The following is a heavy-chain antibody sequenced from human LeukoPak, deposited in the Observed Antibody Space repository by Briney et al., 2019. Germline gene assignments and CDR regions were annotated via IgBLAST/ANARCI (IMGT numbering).Heavy chain of an antibody. D-gene: IGHD3-10*01. V-gene: IGHV1-2*02. CDR3: ARSRITMVRGVSYYYGMDV. Sequence: ASVKVSCKASGYTFTGYYMHWVRQAPGQGLEWMGWINPNSGGTNYAQKFQGRVTMTRDTSISTAYMELSRLRSDDTAVYYCARSRITMVRGVSYYYGMDVWGQGTTVTVSS. CDR1: GYTFTGYY. CDR2: INPNSGGT. J-gene: IGHJ6*02.